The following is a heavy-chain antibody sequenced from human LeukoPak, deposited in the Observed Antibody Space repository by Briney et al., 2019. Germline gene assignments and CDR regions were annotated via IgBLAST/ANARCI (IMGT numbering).Heavy chain of an antibody. CDR1: GFTFSSYA. Sequence: AGRSLRLSCAASGFTFSSYAMHWVRQAPGKGLEWVAVISYDGSNKYYADSVKGRFTISRDNSKNTLYLQMNSLRVEDTAVYYCARDGWQWLSNLPDYWGQGTLVTVSS. CDR3: ARDGWQWLSNLPDY. D-gene: IGHD6-19*01. J-gene: IGHJ4*02. V-gene: IGHV3-30*04. CDR2: ISYDGSNK.